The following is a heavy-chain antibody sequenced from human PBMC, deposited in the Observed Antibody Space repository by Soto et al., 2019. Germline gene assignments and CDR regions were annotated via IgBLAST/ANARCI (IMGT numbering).Heavy chain of an antibody. Sequence: SETLSLTCAVYGGSFSGYYWSWIRQPPGKGLGWIGEINHSGSTNYNPSLKSRVTISVDTSKNQFSLKLSSVTAADTAVYYCARGGQWLTHDYWGQGTLVTVSS. CDR2: INHSGST. CDR3: ARGGQWLTHDY. J-gene: IGHJ4*02. V-gene: IGHV4-34*01. CDR1: GGSFSGYY. D-gene: IGHD6-19*01.